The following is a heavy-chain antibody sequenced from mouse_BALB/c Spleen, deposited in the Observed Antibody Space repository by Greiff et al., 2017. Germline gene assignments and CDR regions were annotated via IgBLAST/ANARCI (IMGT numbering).Heavy chain of an antibody. J-gene: IGHJ3*01. CDR1: GFNIKDYY. CDR3: NAGFDGYYGFAY. Sequence: VQLQQSGAELVRSGASVKLSCTASGFNIKDYYMHWVKQRPEQGLEWIGWIDPENGDTEYAPKFQGKATMTADTSSNTAYLQLSSLTSEDTAVYYCNAGFDGYYGFAYWGQGTLVTVSA. V-gene: IGHV14-4*02. CDR2: IDPENGDT. D-gene: IGHD2-3*01.